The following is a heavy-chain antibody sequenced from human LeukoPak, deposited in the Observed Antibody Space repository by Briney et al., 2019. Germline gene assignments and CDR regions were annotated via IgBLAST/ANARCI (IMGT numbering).Heavy chain of an antibody. CDR3: ARVFTHVRTVTTDNYFDY. J-gene: IGHJ4*02. Sequence: SETLSLTCTVSGYSISSGYYWGWIRQPPGKGLEWIGSIYHSGSTYYNPSLKSRVTISVDTSKNQFSLKLSSVTAADTAVYYCARVFTHVRTVTTDNYFDYWGQGTLVTVSS. V-gene: IGHV4-38-2*02. CDR1: GYSISSGYY. D-gene: IGHD4-17*01. CDR2: IYHSGST.